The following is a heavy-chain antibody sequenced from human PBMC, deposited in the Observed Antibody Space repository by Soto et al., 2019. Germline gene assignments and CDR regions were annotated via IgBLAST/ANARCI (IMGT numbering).Heavy chain of an antibody. CDR3: ARDGAVAGIGGWFDP. V-gene: IGHV3-30-3*01. Sequence: GGSLRLSCAASGFTFSSYAMHWVRQAPGKGLEWVAVISYDGSNKYYADSVKGRFTISRDNSKNTLYLQMNSLRAEDTAVYYCARDGAVAGIGGWFDPWGQGTLVTVSS. CDR2: ISYDGSNK. CDR1: GFTFSSYA. J-gene: IGHJ5*02. D-gene: IGHD6-19*01.